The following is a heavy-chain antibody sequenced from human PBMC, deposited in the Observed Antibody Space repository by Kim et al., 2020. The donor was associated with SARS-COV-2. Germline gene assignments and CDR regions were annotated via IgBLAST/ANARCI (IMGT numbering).Heavy chain of an antibody. J-gene: IGHJ4*02. CDR3: VRFYYGSSD. Sequence: SETLSLTCTVSGGSISSGDYSWSWIRQPPGKGLEWIGYIYDSGNPYSNPSLKSLVIISVDTFKNQFSLRMSSVTAAATAVYYCVRFYYGSSDWGQGTLFT. D-gene: IGHD3-22*01. CDR1: GGSISSGDYS. V-gene: IGHV4-30-4*01. CDR2: IYDSGNP.